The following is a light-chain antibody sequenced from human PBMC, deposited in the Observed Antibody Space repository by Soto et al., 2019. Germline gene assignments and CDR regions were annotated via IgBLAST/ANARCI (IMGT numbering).Light chain of an antibody. CDR2: AAY. CDR3: QQDATSPLA. J-gene: IGKJ4*01. Sequence: EIVLTQSQGTLSLSPGERATLSCRASQRISNNYLAWYQQKPGQAPRRLMYAAYRWATGIPDRFSGSGSGTDFPLTISRLEPEGFGVYFCQQDATSPLAFGGGTKVEIK. CDR1: QRISNNY. V-gene: IGKV3-20*01.